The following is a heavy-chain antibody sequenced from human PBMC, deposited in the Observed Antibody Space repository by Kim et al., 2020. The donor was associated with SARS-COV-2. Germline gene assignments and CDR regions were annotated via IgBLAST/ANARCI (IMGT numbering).Heavy chain of an antibody. CDR1: QFTFNNYA. CDR3: ARGAPGSWNSFDL. J-gene: IGHJ3*01. D-gene: IGHD1-7*01. Sequence: GGSLRLSCAASQFTFNNYAMHWVRQAPGKGLEWVAFISYDGSITYYADSVKGRFTISRDKSKNTLYLQMNSLRAEDTGVYYCARGAPGSWNSFDLWGQGTMVTVSS. V-gene: IGHV3-30*04. CDR2: ISYDGSIT.